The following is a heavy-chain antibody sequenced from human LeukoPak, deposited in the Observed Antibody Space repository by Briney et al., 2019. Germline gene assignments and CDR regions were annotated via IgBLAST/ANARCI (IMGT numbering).Heavy chain of an antibody. CDR3: STLTSRGLSDS. Sequence: GGSLRLSCAASGFTFSRHWMTWVRQAPGKGLEWVGRIKSKADGETIDYAAPVKGRFTFSRDDSKNMLYLQMNSLKSEDTAVYYCSTLTSRGLSDSWGQGTLVTVSS. CDR1: GFTFSRHW. CDR2: IKSKADGETI. J-gene: IGHJ4*02. V-gene: IGHV3-15*01. D-gene: IGHD1-20*01.